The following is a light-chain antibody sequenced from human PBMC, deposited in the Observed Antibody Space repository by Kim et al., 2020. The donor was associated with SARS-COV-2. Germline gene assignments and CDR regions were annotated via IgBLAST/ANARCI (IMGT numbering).Light chain of an antibody. Sequence: ATVGDSVTISGRARQGISSWLAWYQQKPGKATKLMIYAASSLKSGVPSRFSGSGAGTDFTLTISSLQTEDFATYYCQQANSFPYRIGQGTKLEI. CDR2: AAS. CDR3: QQANSFPYR. V-gene: IGKV1-12*01. CDR1: QGISSW. J-gene: IGKJ2*03.